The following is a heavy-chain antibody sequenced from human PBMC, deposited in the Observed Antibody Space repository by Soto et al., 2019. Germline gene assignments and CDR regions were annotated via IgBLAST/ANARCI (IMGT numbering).Heavy chain of an antibody. CDR2: IIPILGIA. D-gene: IGHD3-10*01. CDR1: GGTFSSYT. CDR3: ACSSRDYYGSGSYNDAFDI. V-gene: IGHV1-69*02. J-gene: IGHJ3*02. Sequence: QVQLVQSGAEVKKPGSSVKVSCKASGGTFSSYTISWVRQAPGQGLEWMGRIIPILGIANYAQKFQGRVTITADKSTSTAYMELSSLRSEDTAVYYCACSSRDYYGSGSYNDAFDIWGQGTMVTVSS.